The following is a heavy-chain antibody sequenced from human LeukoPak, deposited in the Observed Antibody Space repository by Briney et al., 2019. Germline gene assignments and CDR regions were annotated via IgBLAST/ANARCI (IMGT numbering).Heavy chain of an antibody. CDR2: VYYSGST. D-gene: IGHD6-19*01. CDR3: VKRIAVAGLFDS. J-gene: IGHJ4*02. V-gene: IGHV4-59*08. CDR1: GGSINNYY. Sequence: SETLSLTCSVSGGSINNYYWGWIRQPPGKGLEWIGYVYYSGSTYYNPSLNSRVTVAIDTSRSRFSLKLSSVTAADTAVYFCVKRIAVAGLFDSWGPGTLVTVSS.